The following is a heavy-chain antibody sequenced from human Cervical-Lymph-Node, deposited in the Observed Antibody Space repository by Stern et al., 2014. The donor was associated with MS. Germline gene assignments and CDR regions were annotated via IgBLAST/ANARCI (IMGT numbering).Heavy chain of an antibody. CDR2: ISYSGSS. Sequence: QVQLQESGPGLVRPSQTLSLTCTVSGGSISSDDHYWSWVRQPPGKGLEWLGYISYSGSSYFTPSLKSRATMSVDTSKNQFSLKLKSVTAADTAVYYCARTDILLLDYWGQGALVTVSS. V-gene: IGHV4-30-4*01. D-gene: IGHD3-22*01. CDR3: ARTDILLLDY. J-gene: IGHJ4*02. CDR1: GGSISSDDHY.